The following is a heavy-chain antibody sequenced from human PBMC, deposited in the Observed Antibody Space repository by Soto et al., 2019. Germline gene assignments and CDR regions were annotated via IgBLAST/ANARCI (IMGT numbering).Heavy chain of an antibody. J-gene: IGHJ3*02. Sequence: ASVKVSWKASGYTFTSYDINWVRQATGQGLEWMGWMNPNSGNTGYAQKFQGRVTMTRNTSISTAYMELSSLRSEDTAVYYCAWVAASSGSGFDAFDIWGQGTMVTVSS. V-gene: IGHV1-8*01. CDR1: GYTFTSYD. CDR2: MNPNSGNT. D-gene: IGHD2-15*01. CDR3: AWVAASSGSGFDAFDI.